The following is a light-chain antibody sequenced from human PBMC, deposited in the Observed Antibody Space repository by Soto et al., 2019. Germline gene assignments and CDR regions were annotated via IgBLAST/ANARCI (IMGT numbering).Light chain of an antibody. CDR3: QQYNHYRT. J-gene: IGKJ1*01. Sequence: DIQMTQSPSTLSASVGDRVTITCRASQSISSWLAWNQQKPGKAPKLLIYQASRLERGVPTRFSGSGSETEFTLTISDLQPEDFATYYCQQYNHYRTFGQGTRVELK. V-gene: IGKV1-5*03. CDR2: QAS. CDR1: QSISSW.